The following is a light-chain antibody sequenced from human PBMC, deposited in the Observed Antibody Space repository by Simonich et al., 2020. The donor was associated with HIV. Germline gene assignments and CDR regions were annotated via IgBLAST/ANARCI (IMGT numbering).Light chain of an antibody. CDR2: DVN. CDR3: SSHTTSRPWV. CDR1: SSDVGGFHY. Sequence: QSALTQPASVSGSPGQSITISFSGTSSDVGGFHYVSWYQQHPGKAPKLIIYDVNKRPSGVSNRFSGSKSGNTASLTISGLQAEDEADYFCSSHTTSRPWVFGGGTKLTVL. V-gene: IGLV2-14*03. J-gene: IGLJ3*02.